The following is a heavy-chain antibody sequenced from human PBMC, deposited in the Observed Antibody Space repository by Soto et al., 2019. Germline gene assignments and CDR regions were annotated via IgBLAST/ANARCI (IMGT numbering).Heavy chain of an antibody. CDR1: GGSISSGGYY. V-gene: IGHV4-31*03. CDR2: IYYSGST. J-gene: IGHJ2*01. Sequence: QVQLQESGPGLVKPSQTLSLTCTVSGGSISSGGYYWIWIRQHPGKGLAWIGYIYYSGSTYYNPSLKSRVTISIDTSKNQFSRQLSSVTAAYTAVYYCARRNLRGYSGDDRYNCYFDLWGRGTLVTVSS. D-gene: IGHD5-12*01. CDR3: ARRNLRGYSGDDRYNCYFDL.